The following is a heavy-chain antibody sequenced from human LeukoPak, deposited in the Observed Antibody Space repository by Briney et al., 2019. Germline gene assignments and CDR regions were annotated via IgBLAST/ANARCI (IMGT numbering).Heavy chain of an antibody. J-gene: IGHJ4*02. CDR1: GFTFSRDS. CDR3: ARDLSSGWYGFDY. Sequence: GGSLRLSCAASGFTFSRDSMNWVRQAPGKGLEWVSYISRSSSTIYYADSVKGRFTISRDNAKNSLYLQMNSLRAEDTAVYYCARDLSSGWYGFDYWGQGTLVTVSS. D-gene: IGHD6-19*01. CDR2: ISRSSSTI. V-gene: IGHV3-48*01.